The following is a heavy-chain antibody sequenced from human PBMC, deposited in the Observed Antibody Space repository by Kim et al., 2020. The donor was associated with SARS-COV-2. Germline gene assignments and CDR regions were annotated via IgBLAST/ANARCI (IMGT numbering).Heavy chain of an antibody. V-gene: IGHV3-74*01. J-gene: IGHJ4*02. CDR1: GFTFSSYW. CDR3: AMANGYYFDY. CDR2: LNSDGSST. Sequence: GGSLRLSCAASGFTFSSYWMHWVRQAPGKGLVWVSRLNSDGSSTSYAVSVKGRNTISRDNAKNAKYLQMNSLRGEDTAVYYCAMANGYYFDYWGQGTLLTVSS.